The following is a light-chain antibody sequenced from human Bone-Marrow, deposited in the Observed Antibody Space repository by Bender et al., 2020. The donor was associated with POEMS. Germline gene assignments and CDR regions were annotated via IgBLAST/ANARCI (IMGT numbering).Light chain of an antibody. V-gene: IGLV1-44*01. CDR2: SSH. J-gene: IGLJ3*02. Sequence: QSVLTQPPSASGTPGQRVTISCSGGSSNIGVHAVNWYQHLPGTAPKLLIYSSHRRPSEVPDRFSGSRSGTSASLAISGLQSEDEADCYCAVWDDSLNGWVFGGGTKLTVL. CDR3: AVWDDSLNGWV. CDR1: SSNIGVHA.